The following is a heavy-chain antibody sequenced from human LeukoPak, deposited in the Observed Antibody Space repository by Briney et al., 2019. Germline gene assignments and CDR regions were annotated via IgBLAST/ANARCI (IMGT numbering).Heavy chain of an antibody. D-gene: IGHD2-21*02. J-gene: IGHJ4*02. CDR3: ARFRTWGDKAFDY. CDR2: IGTTSGAI. V-gene: IGHV3-48*01. CDR1: GFTFNAFG. Sequence: GGSLLLSCAASGFTFNAFGMNWIRQAPGKGLEWVSYIGTTSGAIYYADSVKGRFTISRDSAKNSLYLQMNSLRAEDTAVYYCARFRTWGDKAFDYWGQGTLVTVSS.